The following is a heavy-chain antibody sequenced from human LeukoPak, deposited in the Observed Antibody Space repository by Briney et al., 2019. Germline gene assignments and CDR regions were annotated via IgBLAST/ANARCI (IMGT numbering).Heavy chain of an antibody. J-gene: IGHJ4*02. V-gene: IGHV4-28*03. Sequence: SETLSLTCGVSGYAMSSSDWWGWIRQPPEKELEWIGYIYYSGSTYYNPSLKSRVTISVDTSKNQFSLKLSSVTAADTAVYYCARVGDGYNLPRYFDYWGQGTLVTVSS. CDR1: GYAMSSSDW. D-gene: IGHD5-24*01. CDR3: ARVGDGYNLPRYFDY. CDR2: IYYSGST.